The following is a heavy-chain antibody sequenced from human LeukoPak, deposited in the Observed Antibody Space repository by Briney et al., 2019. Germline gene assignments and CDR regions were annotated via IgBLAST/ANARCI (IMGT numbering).Heavy chain of an antibody. D-gene: IGHD1-26*01. CDR2: IHTSGST. J-gene: IGHJ4*02. Sequence: SETLSLTCAVYGGSFSGYYWSWIRQPAGKGLEWIGRIHTSGSTNYNPSLKGRVTISVDTSKNQFSLKLSSVAAADTAVYDCARGRDGSSYYFDYWGQGTLVTVSS. CDR1: GGSFSGYY. CDR3: ARGRDGSSYYFDY. V-gene: IGHV4-59*10.